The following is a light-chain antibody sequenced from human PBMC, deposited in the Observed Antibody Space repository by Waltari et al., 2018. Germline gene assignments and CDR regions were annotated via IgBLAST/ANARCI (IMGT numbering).Light chain of an antibody. CDR3: TSYTSSPSWV. CDR1: SRDVGGYKY. V-gene: IGLV2-14*01. Sequence: QSALTQPASVSGSPGPSITIPCTGTSRDVGGYKYVSWYQPQPGKAPKLMIYDVSKRPSGVSNRFSGSKSGNTASLTISGLQAEDEADYYCTSYTSSPSWVFGGGTKLTVL. CDR2: DVS. J-gene: IGLJ3*02.